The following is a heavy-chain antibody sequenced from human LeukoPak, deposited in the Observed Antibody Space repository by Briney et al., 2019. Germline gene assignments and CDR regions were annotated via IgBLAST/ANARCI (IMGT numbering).Heavy chain of an antibody. CDR3: ARLLRGLYYGSGSGPYYYYMDV. CDR2: IYYSGST. J-gene: IGHJ6*03. Sequence: SETLSLTCTVSGGSISSYCWTWIRQPPGKGLEWIGYIYYSGSTNYNPSPRSRVTISVDTSKNQFSLRLSSVTAADTAVYYCARLLRGLYYGSGSGPYYYYMDVWGKGTTVTVSS. D-gene: IGHD3-10*01. CDR1: GGSISSYC. V-gene: IGHV4-59*08.